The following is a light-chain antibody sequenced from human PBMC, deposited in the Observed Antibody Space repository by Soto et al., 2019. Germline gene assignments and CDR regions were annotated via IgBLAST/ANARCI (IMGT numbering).Light chain of an antibody. CDR1: QSLNRD. CDR3: QQYNNWPGT. J-gene: IGKJ1*01. V-gene: IGKV3-15*01. CDR2: GAS. Sequence: IVMTQSPATLSMSPGERATLSCRASQSLNRDLAWYQLKPGQSPRLLIFGASIRATGIPARFSGSGSGTEFTLTIGSLQSEDCALYYCQQYNNWPGTFGQGTKVDSK.